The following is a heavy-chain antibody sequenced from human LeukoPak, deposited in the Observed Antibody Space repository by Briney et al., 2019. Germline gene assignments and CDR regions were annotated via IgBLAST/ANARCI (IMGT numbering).Heavy chain of an antibody. D-gene: IGHD3-22*01. CDR1: GFIFRNYG. V-gene: IGHV3-33*05. J-gene: IGHJ4*02. CDR2: ILYDGSNK. Sequence: GGSLRLSCAASGFIFRNYGMHWVRQAPGKGLEWVALILYDGSNKYYADSVKGRFSISRDNSKNTLYLQMNSLRAEDTAVYYCAKASGGYYYKDDYWGQGTLVTVSS. CDR3: AKASGGYYYKDDY.